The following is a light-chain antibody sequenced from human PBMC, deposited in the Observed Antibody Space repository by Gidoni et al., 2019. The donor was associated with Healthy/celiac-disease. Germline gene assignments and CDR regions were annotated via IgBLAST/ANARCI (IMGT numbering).Light chain of an antibody. CDR2: DAS. J-gene: IGKJ4*01. CDR1: QSVSSY. V-gene: IGKV3-11*01. Sequence: EIVLTQSPATLSLSPGERATLSCRASQSVSSYLAWYHQTPGQAPRLLIYDASNRATGIPARFSGSGSGTDFTLTISSLEPEDFAVYYCQQRSNWPPLTFGGGTKVEI. CDR3: QQRSNWPPLT.